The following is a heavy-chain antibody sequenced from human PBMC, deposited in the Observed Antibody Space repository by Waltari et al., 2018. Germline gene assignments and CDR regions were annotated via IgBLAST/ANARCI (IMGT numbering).Heavy chain of an antibody. V-gene: IGHV3-7*01. J-gene: IGHJ4*02. Sequence: EVQLVESGGGLVKPGGSLRLSCAASGFTFSSYWMSWVRQAPGKGLEWVANIKQDGSEKYYVDSVKGRFTISRDNAKNSLYLQMNSLRAEDTAVYYCARYPTGSYYKSGFDYWGQGTLVTVSS. CDR1: GFTFSSYW. CDR3: ARYPTGSYYKSGFDY. CDR2: IKQDGSEK. D-gene: IGHD3-10*01.